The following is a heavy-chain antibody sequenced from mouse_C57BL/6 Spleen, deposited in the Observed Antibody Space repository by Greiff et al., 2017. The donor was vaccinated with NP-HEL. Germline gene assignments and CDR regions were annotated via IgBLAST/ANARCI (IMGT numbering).Heavy chain of an antibody. J-gene: IGHJ4*01. D-gene: IGHD1-1*01. V-gene: IGHV1-59*01. CDR2: IDPSDSYT. CDR3: ALLPNYYAMDY. CDR1: GYTFTSYW. Sequence: VQLQQPGAELVRPGTSVKLSCKASGYTFTSYWMHWVKQRPGQGLEWIGVIDPSDSYTNYNQKFKGKATLTVDTSSSTAYMQLSSLTSEDSAVYYCALLPNYYAMDYWGQGTSVTVSS.